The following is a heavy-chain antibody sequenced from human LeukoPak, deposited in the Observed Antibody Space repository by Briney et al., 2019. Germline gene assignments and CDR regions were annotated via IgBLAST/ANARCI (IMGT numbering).Heavy chain of an antibody. CDR2: ISSSSSYI. CDR3: AKTGPYSGYDSPEKPFDY. J-gene: IGHJ4*02. V-gene: IGHV3-21*04. D-gene: IGHD5-12*01. Sequence: GGSLRLSCAASGFTFSSYSMNWVRQAPGKGLEWVSSISSSSSYIYYADSVKGRFTISRDNSKNTLYLQMNSLRAEDTAVYYCAKTGPYSGYDSPEKPFDYWGQGTLVTVSS. CDR1: GFTFSSYS.